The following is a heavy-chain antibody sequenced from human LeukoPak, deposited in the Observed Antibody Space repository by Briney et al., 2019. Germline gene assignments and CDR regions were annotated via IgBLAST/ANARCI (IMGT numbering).Heavy chain of an antibody. J-gene: IGHJ4*02. CDR1: GLTVSSNY. V-gene: IGHV3-53*01. Sequence: GVSLRLSCAAFGLTVSSNYMSWVRQAPGKGLEWVSVIYSGDSTYYADSVKGRFTFSRDNSKNTVYLQMNSLRAEDTAVYYCARNYYDSSGYYYYFDYWGQGTQVPLS. CDR2: IYSGDST. CDR3: ARNYYDSSGYYYYFDY. D-gene: IGHD3-22*01.